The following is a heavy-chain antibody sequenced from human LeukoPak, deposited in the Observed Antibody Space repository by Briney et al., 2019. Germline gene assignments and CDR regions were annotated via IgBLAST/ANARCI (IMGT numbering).Heavy chain of an antibody. J-gene: IGHJ6*02. CDR1: AGSISSYY. CDR2: IYYSGST. D-gene: IGHD3-10*01. CDR3: ARDERNYYGSGSYYNPNAYYYYGMDV. V-gene: IGHV4-59*01. Sequence: PSETLSLTCTVSAGSISSYYWSWIRQPPGKGLEWIGYIYYSGSTNYNPSLKSRVTISVDTSKNQFSLKLSSVTAADTAVYYCARDERNYYGSGSYYNPNAYYYYGMDVWGQGTTVTVSS.